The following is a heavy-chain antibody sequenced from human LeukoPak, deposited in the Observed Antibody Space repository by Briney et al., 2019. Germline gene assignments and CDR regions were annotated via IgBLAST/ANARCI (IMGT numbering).Heavy chain of an antibody. J-gene: IGHJ6*02. CDR1: GGTFSSYT. D-gene: IGHD2/OR15-2a*01. V-gene: IGHV1-69*02. Sequence: SVKVSCKASGGTFSSYTISWVRQAPGQGLEWMGRIIPILGIAKYAQKFQGRATITTDKSTSTAYMELSSLRSEEMAVYYCEIINRSGMDVWGQGTRVTVSS. CDR3: EIINRSGMDV. CDR2: IIPILGIA.